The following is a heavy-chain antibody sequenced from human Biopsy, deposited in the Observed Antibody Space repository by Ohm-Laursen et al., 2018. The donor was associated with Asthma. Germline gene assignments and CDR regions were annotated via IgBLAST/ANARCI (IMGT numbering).Heavy chain of an antibody. CDR1: GFSLSTGGMR. Sequence: TQTLTLTCTFSGFSLSTGGMRVSWIRQPPGKALEWLARIDWDDVKFYSTSLKTRLTISKDTSKNQVVLTMTNMDPVDTATYFCARMGINYAMGVWGHGTTVTVSS. D-gene: IGHD3-10*01. CDR2: IDWDDVK. J-gene: IGHJ6*02. V-gene: IGHV2-70*04. CDR3: ARMGINYAMGV.